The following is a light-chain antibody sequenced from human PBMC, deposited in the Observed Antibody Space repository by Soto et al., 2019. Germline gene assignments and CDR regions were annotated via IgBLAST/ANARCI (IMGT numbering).Light chain of an antibody. CDR1: QGIRND. V-gene: IGKV1-17*01. Sequence: DLQMTQSPSSLSASVGDRVTITCRASQGIRNDLGWYQQKPGMAPKRLIYSASTLQGGVPSRFSGSASGTEFTLAVSSLQPEDFATYYCLQHFMYPLTFGGGKKVEI. CDR2: SAS. CDR3: LQHFMYPLT. J-gene: IGKJ4*01.